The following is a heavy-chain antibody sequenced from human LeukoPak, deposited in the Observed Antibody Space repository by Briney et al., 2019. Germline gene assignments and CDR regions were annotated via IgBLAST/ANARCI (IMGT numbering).Heavy chain of an antibody. Sequence: GGSLRLSCSASGFTFSDYDMNWVRQAPGKGLEWVSSISGLSSYTYYGESVKGRFSVSRDNAKNSLYLQMNSLGAEDTATYYCGRAFPPLRTSSAGDLWGQGILVTVSS. CDR1: GFTFSDYD. CDR3: GRAFPPLRTSSAGDL. J-gene: IGHJ4*02. CDR2: ISGLSSYT. D-gene: IGHD3-16*01. V-gene: IGHV3-21*01.